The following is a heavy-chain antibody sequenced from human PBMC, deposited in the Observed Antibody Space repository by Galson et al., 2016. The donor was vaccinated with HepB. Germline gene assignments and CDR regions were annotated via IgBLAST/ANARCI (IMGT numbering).Heavy chain of an antibody. D-gene: IGHD3-10*01. CDR3: GKGGPGSGSFWAGN. Sequence: SLRLSCAASGFSITIDAMSWVRQAPGKGLEWVSGISGSGVVIYYADSVKGRFTISRDNSKNVLYLQMNSLRGDDTARYYCGKGGPGSGSFWAGNWGQGILVTVSS. CDR1: GFSITIDA. V-gene: IGHV3-23*01. CDR2: ISGSGVVI. J-gene: IGHJ4*02.